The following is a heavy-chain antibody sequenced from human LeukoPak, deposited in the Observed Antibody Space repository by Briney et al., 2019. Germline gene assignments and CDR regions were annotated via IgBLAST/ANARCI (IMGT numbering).Heavy chain of an antibody. V-gene: IGHV1-24*01. CDR3: ARDLDGGPNDAFDI. J-gene: IGHJ3*02. Sequence: ASVKVSCKVSGYTLTELSTHWVRQAPGKGLEWMGGFDPEDGETIYAQKFQGRVTMTEDTSTDTAYMELSSLRSEDTAVYYCARDLDGGPNDAFDIWGQGTMVTVSS. CDR2: FDPEDGET. CDR1: GYTLTELS. D-gene: IGHD3/OR15-3a*01.